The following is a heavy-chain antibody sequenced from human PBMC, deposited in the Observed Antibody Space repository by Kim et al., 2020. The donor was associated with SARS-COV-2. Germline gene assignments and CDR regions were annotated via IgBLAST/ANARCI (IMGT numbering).Heavy chain of an antibody. Sequence: ASVKVSCETSGYPFISYNIDWVRQAPGQGLEWMGWISPYSKTAHYAEKFQGRLSMTADTSTRTVHMELRTLRSDDTAIYYCARHPPSYYDSSGYLDACGQGTPVTVSA. CDR1: GYPFISYN. CDR3: ARHPPSYYDSSGYLDA. CDR2: ISPYSKTA. D-gene: IGHD3-22*01. J-gene: IGHJ5*02. V-gene: IGHV1-18*01.